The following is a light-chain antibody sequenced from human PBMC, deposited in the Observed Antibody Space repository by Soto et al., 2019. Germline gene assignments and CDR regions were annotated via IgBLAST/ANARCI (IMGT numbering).Light chain of an antibody. Sequence: QSVLTQPASVSGSPGQSITISCTGTSSDFGSYNLVSWYQQPPGKPPKLMIYEVSKRPSGVSNRFSGSKSGNTASLTISGLQAEDEADYYCCSYAGSITYYVFGTGTKVTVL. CDR1: SSDFGSYNL. CDR2: EVS. CDR3: CSYAGSITYYV. J-gene: IGLJ1*01. V-gene: IGLV2-23*02.